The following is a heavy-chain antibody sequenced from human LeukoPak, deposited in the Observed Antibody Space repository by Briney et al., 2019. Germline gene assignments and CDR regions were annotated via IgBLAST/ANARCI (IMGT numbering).Heavy chain of an antibody. V-gene: IGHV4-59*01. J-gene: IGHJ4*02. CDR3: ARIGGWLQYYFDY. D-gene: IGHD6-19*01. CDR2: IYYSGST. CDR1: GGSISSYH. Sequence: SETLSLTCTVSGGSISSYHWSWIRQPPGKGLEWIGYIYYSGSTNYNPSLKSRVTISVDTSKNQFSLKLSSVTAADTAVYYCARIGGWLQYYFDYWGQGTLVTVSS.